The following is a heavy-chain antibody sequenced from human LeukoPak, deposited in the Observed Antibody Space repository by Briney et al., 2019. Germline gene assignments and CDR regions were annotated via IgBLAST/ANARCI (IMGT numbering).Heavy chain of an antibody. Sequence: GESLKIYCKGSGYSFTSYWIGWVRQMPGKGLEWMRIIYPGDSDTRYSPSFQGQVTISADKSISTAYLQWSSLKASDTAMYYCARQGTIAARPSYYYYYYMDVWGKGTTVTVSS. D-gene: IGHD6-6*01. CDR2: IYPGDSDT. CDR1: GYSFTSYW. J-gene: IGHJ6*03. V-gene: IGHV5-51*01. CDR3: ARQGTIAARPSYYYYYYMDV.